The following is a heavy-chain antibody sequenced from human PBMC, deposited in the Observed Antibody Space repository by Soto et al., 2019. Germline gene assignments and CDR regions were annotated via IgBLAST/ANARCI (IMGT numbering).Heavy chain of an antibody. D-gene: IGHD3-16*02. CDR2: IYYSGST. CDR3: AREGHDYVWGSYRYRGAFDI. V-gene: IGHV4-59*01. J-gene: IGHJ3*02. Sequence: SETLSLTCTVSGGSISSYYWSWIRPPPGKGLEWIGYIYYSGSTNYNPSLKSRVTISVDTSKNQFSLKLSSVTAADTAVYYCAREGHDYVWGSYRYRGAFDIWGQGTMVTVSS. CDR1: GGSISSYY.